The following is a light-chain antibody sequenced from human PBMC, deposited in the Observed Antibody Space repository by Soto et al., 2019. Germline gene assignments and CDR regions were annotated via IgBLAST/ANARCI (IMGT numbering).Light chain of an antibody. CDR1: SSDVGGYNY. Sequence: QSVLTQPPSASGSPGQSVTISCTGTSSDVGGYNYVSWYQQHPGKAPKLMIYEVTKRPSGVPDRFSGSKSGNTASLTVSGLQAEDEADYYCSSYADTYTVLFGGGTKVTVL. CDR3: SSYADTYTVL. J-gene: IGLJ3*02. CDR2: EVT. V-gene: IGLV2-8*01.